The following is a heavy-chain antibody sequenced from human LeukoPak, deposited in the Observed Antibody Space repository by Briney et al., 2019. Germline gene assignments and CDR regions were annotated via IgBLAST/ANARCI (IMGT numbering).Heavy chain of an antibody. CDR2: IRGDGSFG. CDR1: GYTFTNFG. Sequence: ASVKVTCKAPGYTFTNFGISWMRRAPGQGLEWMGWIRGDGSFGDYAEKFQGRVTMTTDTSTNTVSMELRSLRPDDTAIYYCARRLKLGSSASWRWFDPWGQGTLVTVYS. V-gene: IGHV1-18*01. D-gene: IGHD2-2*01. CDR3: ARRLKLGSSASWRWFDP. J-gene: IGHJ5*02.